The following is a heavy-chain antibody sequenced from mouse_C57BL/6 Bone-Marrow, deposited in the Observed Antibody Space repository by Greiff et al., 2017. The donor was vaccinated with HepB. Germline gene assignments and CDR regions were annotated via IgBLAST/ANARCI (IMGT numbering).Heavy chain of an antibody. CDR1: GYTFTSYT. V-gene: IGHV1-4*01. CDR3: ARSGGYPYYYAMDY. Sequence: VQLVESGAELARPGASVKMSCKASGYTFTSYTMHWVKQRPGQGLEWIGYINPSSGYTKYNQKFKDKATLTADKSSSTAYMQLSSLTSEDSAVYYCARSGGYPYYYAMDYWGQGTSVTVSS. CDR2: INPSSGYT. J-gene: IGHJ4*01. D-gene: IGHD2-2*01.